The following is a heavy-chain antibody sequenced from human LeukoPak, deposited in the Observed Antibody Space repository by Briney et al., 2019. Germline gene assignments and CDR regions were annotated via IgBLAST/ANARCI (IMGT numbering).Heavy chain of an antibody. J-gene: IGHJ4*02. CDR1: GFTFSSYG. CDR3: AKDQLPYLTGYDY. Sequence: GGSLRLSCAASGFTFSSYGMHWVRQAPGKGLEWVVFIRYDGSNKYYADSVKGRFTISRDNSKNTLYLQMNSLRAEDTAVYYCAKDQLPYLTGYDYWGQGTLVTVSS. CDR2: IRYDGSNK. V-gene: IGHV3-30*02. D-gene: IGHD3-9*01.